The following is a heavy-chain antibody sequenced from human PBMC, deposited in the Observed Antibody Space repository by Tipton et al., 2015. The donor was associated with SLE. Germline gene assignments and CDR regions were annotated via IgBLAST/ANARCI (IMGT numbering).Heavy chain of an antibody. Sequence: TLSLTCTVSGGSISSSSYYWGWIRQPPGKGLEWIGEINHSGSTNYNPSLKSRVTISVDTSKNQFSLKLSSVTAADMAVYYCARVIEALSSPNTKYSYGWYFDYWGQGTLVTVSS. J-gene: IGHJ4*02. D-gene: IGHD6-19*01. CDR1: GGSISSSSYY. CDR3: ARVIEALSSPNTKYSYGWYFDY. CDR2: INHSGST. V-gene: IGHV4-39*07.